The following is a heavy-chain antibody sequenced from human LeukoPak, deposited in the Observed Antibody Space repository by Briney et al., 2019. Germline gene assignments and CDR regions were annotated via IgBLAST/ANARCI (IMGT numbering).Heavy chain of an antibody. Sequence: QPGGSLRLSREASGFNLSSSWMAWVRQAPGKGLEWVANIKPDGSEKHYVDSVKGRFTTSRDNAKNSLYLQMNSPRAEDTAVYYCAREPNSGCSDSYYWGQGTLFTVSS. CDR2: IKPDGSEK. D-gene: IGHD3-22*01. CDR3: AREPNSGCSDSYY. CDR1: GFNLSSSW. J-gene: IGHJ4*02. V-gene: IGHV3-7*01.